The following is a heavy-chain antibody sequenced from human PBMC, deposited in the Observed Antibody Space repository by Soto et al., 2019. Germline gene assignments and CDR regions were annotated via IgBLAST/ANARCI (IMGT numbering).Heavy chain of an antibody. Sequence: PSETLSLTCAVSAYSISSGYYWGWTRQPPGKGLEWIGTIDHSGSTYYNPSLKSRVTISLDTSKNQFSLKLSSVTAADTAVYYCARVTVGATSFDYWGQGTLVTVSS. V-gene: IGHV4-38-2*01. CDR1: AYSISSGYY. CDR3: ARVTVGATSFDY. J-gene: IGHJ4*02. D-gene: IGHD1-26*01. CDR2: IDHSGST.